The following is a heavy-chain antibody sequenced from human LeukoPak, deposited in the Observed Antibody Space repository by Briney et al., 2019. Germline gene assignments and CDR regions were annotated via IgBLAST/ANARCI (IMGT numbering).Heavy chain of an antibody. Sequence: GASVKVSCKASGYTFTGYYIHWVRQAPGQGLEWMGWINPNSGGTILAQKFQGRVTMTRDTSINTAYMELSSLRSDDTAVYYCARVASTTRRHDALDIWGQGTMVTVSS. CDR1: GYTFTGYY. J-gene: IGHJ3*02. CDR2: INPNSGGT. V-gene: IGHV1-2*02. CDR3: ARVASTTRRHDALDI. D-gene: IGHD1-1*01.